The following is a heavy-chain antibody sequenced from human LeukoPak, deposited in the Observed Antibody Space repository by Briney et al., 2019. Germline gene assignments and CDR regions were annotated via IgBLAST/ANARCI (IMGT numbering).Heavy chain of an antibody. Sequence: SETLSLACTVSGGSIYSTTFYWGWIRQPPGKGLEWVGSMYYDASTYHTPSLKRRVTISVDTSNNQFCLKLTSVTAADTAVYFCARRSDSGSDDGEDYFDYWGQGTLVTVSS. CDR3: ARRSDSGSDDGEDYFDY. CDR2: MYYDAST. CDR1: GGSIYSTTFY. J-gene: IGHJ4*02. V-gene: IGHV4-39*01. D-gene: IGHD1-26*01.